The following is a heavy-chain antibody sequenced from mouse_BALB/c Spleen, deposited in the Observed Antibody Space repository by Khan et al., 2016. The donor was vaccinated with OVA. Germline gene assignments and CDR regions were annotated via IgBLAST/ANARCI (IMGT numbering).Heavy chain of an antibody. Sequence: VQLQESGPGLVKPSQSLSLTCTVTGYSITSDYAWNWIRQFPGNQLEWMGFISYSGNTKYNPSLKSRFSITRDTSKNQFFLQFNSVTTEDTATYYCARVYGGDFDYWGQGTSLTVSA. CDR3: ARVYGGDFDY. CDR1: GYSITSDYA. D-gene: IGHD1-1*01. V-gene: IGHV3-2*02. J-gene: IGHJ2*02. CDR2: ISYSGNT.